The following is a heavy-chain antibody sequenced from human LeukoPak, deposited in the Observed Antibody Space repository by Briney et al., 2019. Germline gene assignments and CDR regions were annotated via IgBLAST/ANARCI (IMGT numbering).Heavy chain of an antibody. Sequence: PGGSLRLSCAASGFSFDDYAMHWVRQAPGKGLEWVSGISWNGGSIGYADSVKGRFTISRDNAKNSLYLQMNSLRAGDTAFYYCAKGGGATVGRIDYWGQGTLVTGSS. CDR3: AKGGGATVGRIDY. CDR1: GFSFDDYA. V-gene: IGHV3-9*01. CDR2: ISWNGGSI. J-gene: IGHJ4*02. D-gene: IGHD3-16*02.